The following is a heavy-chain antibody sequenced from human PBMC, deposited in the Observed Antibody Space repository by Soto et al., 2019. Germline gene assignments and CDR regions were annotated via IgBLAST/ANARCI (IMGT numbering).Heavy chain of an antibody. CDR3: ARPIGTRFSWDFDI. CDR2: IKQDGSEK. J-gene: IGHJ3*02. V-gene: IGHV3-7*03. CDR1: GFTFSSYW. Sequence: GGSLRLSCAASGFTFSSYWMSWVRQAPGKGLEWVANIKQDGSEKYYVNSVKGRFTISRDNAKNSLYLQMNSLRAEDTAVYYGARPIGTRFSWDFDIWGQGTMVTVSS. D-gene: IGHD3-3*01.